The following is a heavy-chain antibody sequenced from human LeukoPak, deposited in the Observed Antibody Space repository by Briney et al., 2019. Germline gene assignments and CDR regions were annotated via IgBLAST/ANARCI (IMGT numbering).Heavy chain of an antibody. CDR2: INHSGST. CDR3: GSRQLWPRRDDY. CDR1: GGSFSGYY. Sequence: KPSETLSLTCAVYGGSFSGYYWSWIRQPPGKGLEWIGEINHSGSTNYNPSLKSRVTISVDTSKNQFSLKLSSVTAADTAVYYCGSRQLWPRRDDYWGQGTLVTVSS. D-gene: IGHD5-18*01. J-gene: IGHJ4*02. V-gene: IGHV4-34*01.